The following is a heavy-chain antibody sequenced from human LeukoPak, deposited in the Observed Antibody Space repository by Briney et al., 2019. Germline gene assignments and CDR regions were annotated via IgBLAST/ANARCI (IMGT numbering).Heavy chain of an antibody. D-gene: IGHD1-26*01. CDR2: ISSSGGDT. CDR1: GFTFSISA. J-gene: IGHJ4*02. Sequence: GGSLRLSCVASGFTFSISAMTWVRQAPGKGLEWVSVISSSGGDTHYADSVKGRFTISRDNSKNTLYLQMGSLRAEDMARYYCARAPREGFSGSYHDYWGQGTLVTVSS. CDR3: ARAPREGFSGSYHDY. V-gene: IGHV3-23*01.